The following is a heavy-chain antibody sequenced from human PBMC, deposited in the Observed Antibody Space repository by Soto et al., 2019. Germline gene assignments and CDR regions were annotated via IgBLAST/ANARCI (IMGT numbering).Heavy chain of an antibody. D-gene: IGHD5-18*01. CDR3: ARGGLIQLWLFDY. CDR1: GGIFSRYA. V-gene: IGHV1-69*13. J-gene: IGHJ4*02. Sequence: SVNVSCKSSGGIFSRYAISWVRQAPGQGLEWMGGIIPIFGTANYAQKFQGRVTITADESTSTAYMELSSLRSEDTAVYYCARGGLIQLWLFDYWGQGTLVTVSS. CDR2: IIPIFGTA.